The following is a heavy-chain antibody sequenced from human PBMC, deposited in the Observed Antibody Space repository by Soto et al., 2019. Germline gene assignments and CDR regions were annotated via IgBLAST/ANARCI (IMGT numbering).Heavy chain of an antibody. D-gene: IGHD2-2*01. Sequence: GGSLRLSCAASGFTFSAFAMSWVRQAPGKGLEWVSTISEGGGTPFYADSVKGRFTISRDNSKNTLHLQMTTLRAEDTAVYFCTTDQWDIVVVPVQGNPFDIWGQGTMVTVSS. CDR1: GFTFSAFA. V-gene: IGHV3-23*01. CDR2: ISEGGGTP. J-gene: IGHJ3*02. CDR3: TTDQWDIVVVPVQGNPFDI.